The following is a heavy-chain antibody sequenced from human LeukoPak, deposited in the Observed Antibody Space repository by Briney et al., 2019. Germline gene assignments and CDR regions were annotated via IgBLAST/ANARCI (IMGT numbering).Heavy chain of an antibody. V-gene: IGHV3-30*02. J-gene: IGHJ4*02. D-gene: IGHD6-6*01. CDR3: AKDAARPTAGAPGY. Sequence: PRGSLRLSCAPSGFTFRIYGMHGVPQAPDKGLECVAFIRYDGSNKYYAHSVRGRFTIPRNHSKNTLSLKMNRLRAEDRAVFICAKDAARPTAGAPGYRGEGALVTLSS. CDR2: IRYDGSNK. CDR1: GFTFRIYG.